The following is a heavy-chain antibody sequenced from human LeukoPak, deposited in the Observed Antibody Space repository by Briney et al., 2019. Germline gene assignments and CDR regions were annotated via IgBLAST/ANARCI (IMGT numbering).Heavy chain of an antibody. V-gene: IGHV4-34*01. CDR1: GGSFSGYY. CDR3: ASDSSSSNFDY. Sequence: SETLSLTCAVYGGSFSGYYWSWIRQPPGKGLEWIGEINHSGSTNYNPSLKSRVTISVDTSKNQFSLKLSSVTAADTAVYYCASDSSSSNFDYWGQGTLVTVSS. J-gene: IGHJ4*02. D-gene: IGHD6-6*01. CDR2: INHSGST.